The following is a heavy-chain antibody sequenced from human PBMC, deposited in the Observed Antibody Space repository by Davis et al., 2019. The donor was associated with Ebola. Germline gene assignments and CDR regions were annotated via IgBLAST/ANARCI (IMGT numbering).Heavy chain of an antibody. CDR1: GGSIISYY. D-gene: IGHD3-10*01. J-gene: IGHJ3*02. CDR3: ARAMVTMVSFAFDI. CDR2: IYYSGNT. V-gene: IGHV4-59*12. Sequence: SETLSLTCTVSGGSIISYYWSWFRQPPGKGLEWIGYIYYSGNTNYNPSLKSRVSISVDKSKNQFSLKLSSVTAADTAVYYCARAMVTMVSFAFDIWGQGTVVTVSS.